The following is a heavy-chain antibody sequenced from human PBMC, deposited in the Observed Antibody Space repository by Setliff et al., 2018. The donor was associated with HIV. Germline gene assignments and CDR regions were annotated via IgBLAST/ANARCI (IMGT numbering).Heavy chain of an antibody. CDR1: GGSISISV. J-gene: IGHJ4*02. Sequence: SVKVSCKASGGSISISVISWVRQAPGQGLEWMGGILGTPKYAQKFQGRVAITADESTSTAYMELSNLRSEDTAVYYCASHLKLAATGTFDYWGRERWSPSPQ. CDR3: ASHLKLAATGTFDY. D-gene: IGHD6-13*01. CDR2: ILGTP. V-gene: IGHV1-69*13.